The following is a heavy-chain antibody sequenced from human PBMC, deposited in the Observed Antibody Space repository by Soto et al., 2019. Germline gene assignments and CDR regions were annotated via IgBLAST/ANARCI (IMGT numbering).Heavy chain of an antibody. CDR3: ARGPTLYCSSTSCYSPYYYYGMDV. Sequence: SETLSLTCAVYGGSFNGYYWSWIRQPPGKGLEWIGEINHSGSTNYNPSLKSRVTISVDTSKNQFSLKLSSVTAADTAVYYCARGPTLYCSSTSCYSPYYYYGMDVWGQGTTVTVSS. CDR2: INHSGST. D-gene: IGHD2-2*02. CDR1: GGSFNGYY. V-gene: IGHV4-34*01. J-gene: IGHJ6*02.